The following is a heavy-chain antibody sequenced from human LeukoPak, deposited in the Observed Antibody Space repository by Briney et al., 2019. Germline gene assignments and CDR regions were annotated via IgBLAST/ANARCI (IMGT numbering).Heavy chain of an antibody. Sequence: GGSLRLSCAASGFTFSSYAMSWVRQAPGKGLEWVSVLYRGGETYYADSVKGRFTISRDNYKNTLYLQMNSLRVEDTAVYYCARGTYYYSRSGHYSEPFYYLGQGTLVTVSS. J-gene: IGHJ4*02. CDR3: ARGTYYYSRSGHYSEPFYY. D-gene: IGHD3-22*01. V-gene: IGHV3-23*03. CDR1: GFTFSSYA. CDR2: LYRGGET.